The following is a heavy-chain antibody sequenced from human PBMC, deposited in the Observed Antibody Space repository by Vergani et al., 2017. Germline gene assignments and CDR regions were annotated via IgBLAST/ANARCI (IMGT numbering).Heavy chain of an antibody. Sequence: QVQLQESGPGLVKPSETLSLTCTVSGGSISSYYWSWIRQPPGKGLEWIGYSYYSGSTNYNPSLKSRVTISVDTSKNQFSLKLSSVTAADTAVYYCARALGELSYFDYWGQGTLVTVSS. V-gene: IGHV4-59*01. CDR3: ARALGELSYFDY. CDR1: GGSISSYY. J-gene: IGHJ4*02. CDR2: SYYSGST. D-gene: IGHD3-16*02.